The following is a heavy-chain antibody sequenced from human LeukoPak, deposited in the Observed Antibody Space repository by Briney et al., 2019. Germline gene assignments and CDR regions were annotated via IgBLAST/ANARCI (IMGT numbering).Heavy chain of an antibody. D-gene: IGHD3-22*01. V-gene: IGHV3-11*01. CDR3: ARDNFYFDRSGYYFYFDY. CDR1: GFTFSDYY. CDR2: ISSSGSTI. J-gene: IGHJ4*02. Sequence: GGSLRLSCAASGFTFSDYYMSWIRQAPGKGLEWVSYISSSGSTIYYAGSVKGRFTISRDNAKNSLYLQMNSLRAEDTAVYYCARDNFYFDRSGYYFYFDYGGREPWSPSPQ.